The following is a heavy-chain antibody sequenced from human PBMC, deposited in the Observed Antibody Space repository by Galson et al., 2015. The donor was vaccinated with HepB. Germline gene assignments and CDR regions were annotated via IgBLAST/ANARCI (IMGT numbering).Heavy chain of an antibody. Sequence: SLRLSCAASGFTFSNAWMSWVRQAPGKGLEWVGRIKSKTDGGTTDYAAPVKGRFTISRDDSKNTLYLQMNSLKTEDTAVYYCTTDYYSGGAFDIWGQGTMVTVSS. V-gene: IGHV3-15*01. CDR2: IKSKTDGGTT. CDR3: TTDYYSGGAFDI. CDR1: GFTFSNAW. J-gene: IGHJ3*02. D-gene: IGHD3-22*01.